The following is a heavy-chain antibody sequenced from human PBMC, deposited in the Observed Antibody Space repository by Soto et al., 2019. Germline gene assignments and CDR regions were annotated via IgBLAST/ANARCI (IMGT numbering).Heavy chain of an antibody. V-gene: IGHV3-15*07. J-gene: IGHJ5*02. CDR1: GFTFSNAW. CDR3: TTDLEMATIIPQYNWFDP. CDR2: IKSKTDGGTT. Sequence: GGSLRLSCAASGFTFSNAWMNWVRQAPGKGLEWVGRIKSKTDGGTTDYAAPVKGRFTISRDDSKNTLYLQMNSLKTEDTAVYYCTTDLEMATIIPQYNWFDPWGQGTLVTVSS. D-gene: IGHD5-12*01.